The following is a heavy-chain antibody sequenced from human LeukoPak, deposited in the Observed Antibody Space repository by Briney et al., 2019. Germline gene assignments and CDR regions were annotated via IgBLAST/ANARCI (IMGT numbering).Heavy chain of an antibody. V-gene: IGHV4-34*01. Sequence: SETLSLTCTVSGDSISSYYWSWIRQPPGKGLEWIGEINHSGSTNYNPSLKSRVTISVDTSKNQFSLKLSSVTAADTAVYYCARERDYAWFDPWGQGTLVTVSS. CDR1: GDSISSYY. CDR3: ARERDYAWFDP. CDR2: INHSGST. D-gene: IGHD4-17*01. J-gene: IGHJ5*02.